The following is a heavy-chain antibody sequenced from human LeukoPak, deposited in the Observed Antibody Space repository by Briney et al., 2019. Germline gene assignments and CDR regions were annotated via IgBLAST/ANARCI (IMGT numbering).Heavy chain of an antibody. CDR1: GLSFSSYA. V-gene: IGHV3-23*01. Sequence: PGGSLRLSCAASGLSFSSYAMSWVRQAPGKGLEWISTISVSSGSTYYADSVKGRFTISRDNPKNSLYLQMNSLRAEDTAVYYCARETEPLDYGDSTNLDYWGQGTLVTVSS. J-gene: IGHJ4*02. D-gene: IGHD4-17*01. CDR2: ISVSSGST. CDR3: ARETEPLDYGDSTNLDY.